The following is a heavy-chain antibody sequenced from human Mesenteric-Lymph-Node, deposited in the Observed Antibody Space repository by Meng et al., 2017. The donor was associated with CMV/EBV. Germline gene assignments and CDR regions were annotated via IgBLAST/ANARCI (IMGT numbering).Heavy chain of an antibody. D-gene: IGHD3-3*01. J-gene: IGHJ5*02. CDR1: GLSLSTSGVG. V-gene: IGHV2-5*01. CDR3: AHKRGASGYLAWFDP. Sequence: SGPTLVKPTQTLTLTCTFSGLSLSTSGVGVGWIRQPPGKALEWLALIYWNDDKRYSPSLNSRLTITKDTSKNQVVLTMTNMDPVDTATYYCAHKRGASGYLAWFDPWGQGTLVTVSS. CDR2: IYWNDDK.